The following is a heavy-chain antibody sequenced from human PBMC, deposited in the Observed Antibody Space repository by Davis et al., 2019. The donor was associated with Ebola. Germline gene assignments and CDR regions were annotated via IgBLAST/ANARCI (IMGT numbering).Heavy chain of an antibody. J-gene: IGHJ5*02. D-gene: IGHD6-13*01. CDR2: IIPIFGTA. CDR3: AREVIAEGYNWFDP. CDR1: GGTFSSYA. Sequence: SVKVSCKASGGTFSSYAISWVRQAPGQGLEWMGGIIPIFGTANYAQKFQGRVTITADKSTSTAYMELSSLRSEDTAVYYCAREVIAEGYNWFDPWGQGTLVTVSS. V-gene: IGHV1-69*06.